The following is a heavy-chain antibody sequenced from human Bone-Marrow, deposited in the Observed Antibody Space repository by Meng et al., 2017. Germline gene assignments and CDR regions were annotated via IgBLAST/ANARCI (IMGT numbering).Heavy chain of an antibody. CDR2: IYYSGST. CDR3: ARDRGGLLRYFDQGYYFDY. V-gene: IGHV4-59*01. J-gene: IGHJ4*02. Sequence: SETLSLTCTVSGVSISSYYWSWIRQPPGKGLVWIGYIYYSGSTNYNSSLKSRVTISVDTSKNQFSMKLSSVTAADTAVYYCARDRGGLLRYFDQGYYFDYWGQGTLVTVTS. D-gene: IGHD3-9*01. CDR1: GVSISSYY.